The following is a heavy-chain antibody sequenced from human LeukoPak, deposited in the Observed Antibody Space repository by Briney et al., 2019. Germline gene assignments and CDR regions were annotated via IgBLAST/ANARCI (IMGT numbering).Heavy chain of an antibody. CDR3: ARVLTGYYLSLTFDY. CDR1: GFTFSSYA. D-gene: IGHD3-9*01. CDR2: ISYDGSNK. V-gene: IGHV3-30-3*01. Sequence: PGGSLRLSCAASGFTFSSYAMHWVRQAPGKGLEWVAVISYDGSNKYYADSVKGRFTFSRDNSKNTLYLQMNSLRAEDTAVYYCARVLTGYYLSLTFDYWGQGTLVTVSS. J-gene: IGHJ4*02.